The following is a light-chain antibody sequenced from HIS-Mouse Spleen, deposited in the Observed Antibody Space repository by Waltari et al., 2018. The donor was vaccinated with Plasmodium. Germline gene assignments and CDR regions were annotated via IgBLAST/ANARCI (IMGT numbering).Light chain of an antibody. CDR2: EVS. CDR1: SSDVGGYNY. CDR3: SSYAGSNNLV. V-gene: IGLV2-8*01. Sequence: QSALTQPPSASGSPGQSVTISCTGTSSDVGGYNYVSWYQQHPGKAPKLMIYEVSKRPAGVPDRCSGPKAGNPASLTVSVLQAEDEADYYCSSYAGSNNLVFGGGTKLTVL. J-gene: IGLJ2*01.